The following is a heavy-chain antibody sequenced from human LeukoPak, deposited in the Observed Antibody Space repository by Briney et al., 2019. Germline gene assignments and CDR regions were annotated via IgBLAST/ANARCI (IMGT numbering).Heavy chain of an antibody. J-gene: IGHJ4*02. CDR2: ISYSGTT. CDR3: SYGSGSYGIYF. V-gene: IGHV4-39*01. Sequence: PSETLSLTCTVSGGSVISDTYYWGWIRQPPGKGLEWIGSISYSGTTYYNPSLNSRVTISVDSSKNQFSLNLSSVTGADTALYYCSYGSGSYGIYFWGQGILVTVSS. D-gene: IGHD3-10*01. CDR1: GGSVISDTYY.